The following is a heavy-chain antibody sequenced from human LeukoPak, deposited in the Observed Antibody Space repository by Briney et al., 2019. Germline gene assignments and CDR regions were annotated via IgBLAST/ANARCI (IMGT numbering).Heavy chain of an antibody. V-gene: IGHV3-53*01. CDR3: ARVGSTDSPHAFDI. Sequence: GGSLRLSCAASGFTVSSNYMSWVRQAPGKGLEWVSIIYSGGSTDYADSVKGRFTISRDNSKNTLYLQMNSLRAEDTAVYYCARVGSTDSPHAFDIWGQGTMVTVSS. CDR1: GFTVSSNY. J-gene: IGHJ3*02. D-gene: IGHD3-22*01. CDR2: IYSGGST.